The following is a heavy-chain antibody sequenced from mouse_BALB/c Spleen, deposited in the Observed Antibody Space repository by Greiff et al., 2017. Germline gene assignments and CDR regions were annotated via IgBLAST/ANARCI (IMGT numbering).Heavy chain of an antibody. J-gene: IGHJ3*01. Sequence: EVNVVESGGGLVQPGGSLRLSCATSGFTFTDYYMSWVRQPPGKALEWLGFIRNKANGYTTEYSASVKGRFTISRDNSQSILYLQMNTLRAEDSATYYCARDIYYDPFAYWGQGTLVTVSA. CDR3: ARDIYYDPFAY. CDR2: IRNKANGYTT. V-gene: IGHV7-3*02. CDR1: GFTFTDYY. D-gene: IGHD2-4*01.